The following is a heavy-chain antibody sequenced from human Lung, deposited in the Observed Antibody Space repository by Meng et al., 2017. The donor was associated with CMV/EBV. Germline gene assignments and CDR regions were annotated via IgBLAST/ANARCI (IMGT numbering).Heavy chain of an antibody. D-gene: IGHD2-21*01. J-gene: IGHJ4*02. CDR2: IHHSGCA. V-gene: IGHV4-30-4*01. Sequence: QLQESGPGPVEPSPPLSLSCTGSCGSMRSGNYDWSWIREPPGKGLEWIGYIHHSGCAYYNPSLKSRVSISGDTSKNQFSLNLNSMPAADTAVYYCASFDHIPRRNYFDYWGQGTLVTVSS. CDR1: CGSMRSGNYD. CDR3: ASFDHIPRRNYFDY.